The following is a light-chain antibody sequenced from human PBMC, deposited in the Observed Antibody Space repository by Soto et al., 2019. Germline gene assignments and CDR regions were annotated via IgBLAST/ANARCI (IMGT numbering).Light chain of an antibody. CDR3: SSYKTSSTRYV. V-gene: IGLV2-14*01. J-gene: IGLJ1*01. CDR1: SSDVGGYNS. Sequence: QSALTQPASVSGSPGQSITISCTGTSSDVGGYNSVSWYQQLPGKAPKLIIYDVSNRPSGVSNRFSGSKSDNTASLTISGLQAEDEADYYCSSYKTSSTRYVFGTGTKVTVL. CDR2: DVS.